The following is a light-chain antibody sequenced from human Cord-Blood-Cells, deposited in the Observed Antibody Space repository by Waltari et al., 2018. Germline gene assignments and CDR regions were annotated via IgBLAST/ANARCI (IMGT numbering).Light chain of an antibody. CDR3: QSYDSSNHYV. CDR2: EDN. V-gene: IGLV6-57*01. Sequence: NFMLTQPHSVSESPGKTVTISCTPSSGSIASHYVQWYQQRPGSSPTTVIYEDNQRPSGVPDRFSGSIDSSSNSASLTISGLKTEDEADYYCQSYDSSNHYVFGTGTKVTVL. J-gene: IGLJ1*01. CDR1: SGSIASHY.